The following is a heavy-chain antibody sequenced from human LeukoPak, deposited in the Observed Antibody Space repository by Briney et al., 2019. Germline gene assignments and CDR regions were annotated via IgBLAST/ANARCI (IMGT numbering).Heavy chain of an antibody. J-gene: IGHJ4*02. CDR3: ASSVDYYDSSASPVG. V-gene: IGHV3-7*01. Sequence: GGSLRLSCAASGFTFSSYWMSWVRQAPGKGLEWVANIKQDGSEKYYVDSVKGRFTISRDNAKNSLYLQMNSLRAEDTAVYYCASSVDYYDSSASPVGWGQGTLVTVSS. D-gene: IGHD3-22*01. CDR2: IKQDGSEK. CDR1: GFTFSSYW.